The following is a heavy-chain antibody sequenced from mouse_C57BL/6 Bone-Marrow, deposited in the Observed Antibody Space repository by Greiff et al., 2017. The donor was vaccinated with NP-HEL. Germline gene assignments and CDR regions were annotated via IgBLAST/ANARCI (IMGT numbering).Heavy chain of an antibody. CDR1: GYTFTSYW. CDR2: IYPGSGST. CDR3: ANYYGRSYWYFDV. J-gene: IGHJ1*03. V-gene: IGHV1-55*01. D-gene: IGHD1-1*01. Sequence: VQLQQSGAELVKPGASVKMSCKASGYTFTSYWITWVKQRPGQGLEWIGDIYPGSGSTNYNEKFKSKATLTVDTSSSTAYMQLSSLTSEDSAVYYCANYYGRSYWYFDVWGTGTTVTVSS.